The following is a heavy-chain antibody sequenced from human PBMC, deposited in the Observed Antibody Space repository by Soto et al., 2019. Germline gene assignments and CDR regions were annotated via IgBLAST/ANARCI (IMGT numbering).Heavy chain of an antibody. Sequence: QVQLVESGGGVVQPGRSLRVSCAASGFIFSNYAMHWVRQAPGKGLEWVAVVSYDGNNQFYAASVKGRFTISRDSSKTTLYLQMNNLREEDTAVYYCARDRVYYYDNSGYYNFDYWGQGTLVIVSS. CDR1: GFIFSNYA. J-gene: IGHJ4*02. D-gene: IGHD3-22*01. CDR3: ARDRVYYYDNSGYYNFDY. V-gene: IGHV3-30-3*01. CDR2: VSYDGNNQ.